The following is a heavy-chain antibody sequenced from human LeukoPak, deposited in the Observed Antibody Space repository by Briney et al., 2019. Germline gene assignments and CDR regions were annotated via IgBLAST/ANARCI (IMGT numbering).Heavy chain of an antibody. CDR3: ARDHSSGWYE. D-gene: IGHD6-19*01. CDR1: GYTFTSYY. J-gene: IGHJ4*02. V-gene: IGHV1-69*10. CDR2: IIPILGIA. Sequence: ASVKVSCKASGYTFTSYYMHWVRQAPGQGLEWMGGIIPILGIANYAQKFQGRVTITADKSTSTAYMELSSLRSEDTAVYYCARDHSSGWYEWGQGTLVTVSS.